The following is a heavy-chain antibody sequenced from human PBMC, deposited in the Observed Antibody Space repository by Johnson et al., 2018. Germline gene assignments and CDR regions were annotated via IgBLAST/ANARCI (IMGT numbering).Heavy chain of an antibody. CDR1: GFTFGDFV. CDR2: ISSDGRNT. Sequence: QVQLQQSGGGAVQPGRSLRLSCVASGFTFGDFVMYWVRQAPGKGLEWVTAISSDGRNTYYADSVRGRFTISRDNAKNTLHLQMNSLRPEDTAVYYCARDKAPYYFDWYFQFWGQGTLVTGSS. D-gene: IGHD3-22*01. J-gene: IGHJ1*01. CDR3: ARDKAPYYFDWYFQF. V-gene: IGHV3-30*03.